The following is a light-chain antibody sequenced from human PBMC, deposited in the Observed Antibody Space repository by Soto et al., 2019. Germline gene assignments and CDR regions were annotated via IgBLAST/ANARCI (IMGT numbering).Light chain of an antibody. CDR1: SGLVSTHYY. V-gene: IGLV8-61*01. J-gene: IGLJ1*01. CDR3: GLYLGSGISV. Sequence: QTVVTQEPAFSVSPGGTVTLTCGFPSGLVSTHYYPTWFQQTPGQAPRTLIYNTNTRSSGVPDRFSGSILGNKAALTITGAQAGDESVYYCGLYLGSGISVFGTGTKVTVL. CDR2: NTN.